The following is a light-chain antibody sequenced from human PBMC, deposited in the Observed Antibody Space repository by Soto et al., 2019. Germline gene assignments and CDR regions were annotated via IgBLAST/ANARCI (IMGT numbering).Light chain of an antibody. J-gene: IGLJ2*01. CDR2: ANN. V-gene: IGLV1-40*01. Sequence: QSVLTQPPAVSGAPGQRVTISCTGSRTNIGAGYNVQWYQQVPGTAPKLLIYANNNRPSGVPDRFSGSKSGTSASLAITGLQAEDEADYYCKSYDSSPSGSRVFGGGTKLTVL. CDR3: KSYDSSPSGSRV. CDR1: RTNIGAGYN.